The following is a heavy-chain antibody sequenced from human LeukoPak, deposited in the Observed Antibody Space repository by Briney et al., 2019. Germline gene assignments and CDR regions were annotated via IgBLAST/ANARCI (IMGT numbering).Heavy chain of an antibody. J-gene: IGHJ1*01. V-gene: IGHV3-48*04. Sequence: GGSLRLSCAASGFTFSSYSMTWVRQAPGKGLEWVSYISSSSSTIYYADSVKGRFTISRDNAKSSLYLQMNSLRAEDTAVYYCARDILTGSQSRFQHWGQGTLVTVSS. CDR3: ARDILTGSQSRFQH. CDR1: GFTFSSYS. CDR2: ISSSSSTI. D-gene: IGHD3-9*01.